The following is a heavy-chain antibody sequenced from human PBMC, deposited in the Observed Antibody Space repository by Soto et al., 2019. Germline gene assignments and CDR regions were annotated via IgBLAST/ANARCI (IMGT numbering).Heavy chain of an antibody. CDR3: ARLGLYDSSGYYYVGY. CDR2: IYPGDSDT. J-gene: IGHJ4*02. V-gene: IGHV5-51*01. D-gene: IGHD3-22*01. Sequence: GESLKISCKGSGYSFTSYWIGWVRQMPGKGLEWMGIIYPGDSDTRYSPSFQGQVTISADKSISTAYLQWSSLKASDTAMYYCARLGLYDSSGYYYVGYWGQGTLVTVSS. CDR1: GYSFTSYW.